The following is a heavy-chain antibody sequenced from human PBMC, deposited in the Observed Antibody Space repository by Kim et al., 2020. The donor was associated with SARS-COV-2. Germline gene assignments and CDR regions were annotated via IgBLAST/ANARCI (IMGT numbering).Heavy chain of an antibody. V-gene: IGHV1-69*02. J-gene: IGHJ4*02. D-gene: IGHD6-13*01. Sequence: QKFQGRVTITAEKSTSTAYMELSSLRSGDTAVYYCASAGIGAAGNPPFDYWGQGTLVTVSS. CDR3: ASAGIGAAGNPPFDY.